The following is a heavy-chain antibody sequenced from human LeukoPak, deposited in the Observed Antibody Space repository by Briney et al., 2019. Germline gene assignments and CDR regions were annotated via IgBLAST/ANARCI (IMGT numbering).Heavy chain of an antibody. CDR1: EFTFSNYW. V-gene: IGHV3-7*01. D-gene: IGHD2-21*02. CDR3: ARRCTGDCYPRRGSSGEFDP. J-gene: IGHJ5*02. CDR2: IKQDGSEK. Sequence: PGGSLRLSCAASEFTFSNYWMSWVRQAPGKGLEWVANIKQDGSEKYYVDSVKGRFTISRDNAKNSLYLQMNSLRAEDTALYYCARRCTGDCYPRRGSSGEFDPWGQGTLVTVSS.